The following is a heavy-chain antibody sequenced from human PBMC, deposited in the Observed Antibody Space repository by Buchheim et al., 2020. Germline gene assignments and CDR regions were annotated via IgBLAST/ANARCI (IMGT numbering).Heavy chain of an antibody. CDR2: IDASDSYA. CDR1: GYTFSNYW. Sequence: EVRLLQSGAEVKKPGESLRISCQGSGYTFSNYWITWVRQMPGKGLEWMGRIDASDSYANYGPSFEGHVTISVEQPISTAYLQWSSLKASDTAMYYCARHARDDYVWGSYRCDYWGQGT. D-gene: IGHD3-16*02. CDR3: ARHARDDYVWGSYRCDY. V-gene: IGHV5-10-1*03. J-gene: IGHJ4*02.